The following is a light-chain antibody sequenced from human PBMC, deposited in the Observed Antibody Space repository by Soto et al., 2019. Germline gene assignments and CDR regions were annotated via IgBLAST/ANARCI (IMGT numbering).Light chain of an antibody. J-gene: IGKJ4*01. CDR2: GAS. CDR1: QSVSSTY. CDR3: QQRTSWPT. V-gene: IGKV3D-20*02. Sequence: EIVLTQSPGTLSLSPGDRVTLSCRASQSVSSTYLAWNQQTPGQAPRLLIYGASSRATGIPDRFSGSGSGTDFTLTISRLEPEDFAVYYCQQRTSWPTFGGGTKVEIK.